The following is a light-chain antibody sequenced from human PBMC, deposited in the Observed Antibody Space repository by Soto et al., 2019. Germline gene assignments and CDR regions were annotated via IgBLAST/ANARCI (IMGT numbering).Light chain of an antibody. J-gene: IGLJ1*01. CDR1: SSDVGSYNR. Sequence: QSVLTQPPSVSGSPGQSVPISCTGTSSDVGSYNRVSWYQQPPGTAPKLMIYEVNNRPSGVPDRFSGSKSGNMASLTISGLQAEDEADYYCSSYTSNSTYVFGPGTKVTVL. CDR3: SSYTSNSTYV. V-gene: IGLV2-18*02. CDR2: EVN.